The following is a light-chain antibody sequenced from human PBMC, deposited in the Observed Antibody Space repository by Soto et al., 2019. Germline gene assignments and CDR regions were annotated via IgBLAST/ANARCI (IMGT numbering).Light chain of an antibody. Sequence: QSALTQPASVSGSPGQSITISCTGTSNDVGSYNLVSWYQQHPGKAPKLILYDGSKRPSGVSNRFSGSKSDNTSSLTISGLQAEDEADYYSSSYASSSTFVFGGGPKLTVL. V-gene: IGLV2-23*03. CDR3: SSYASSSTFV. CDR1: SNDVGSYNL. J-gene: IGLJ2*01. CDR2: DGS.